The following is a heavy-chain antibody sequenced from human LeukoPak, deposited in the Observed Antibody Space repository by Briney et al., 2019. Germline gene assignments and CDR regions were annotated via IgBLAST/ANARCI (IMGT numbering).Heavy chain of an antibody. Sequence: GESLKISCKASGYSFTNYWIGWVRQLPGEGLEWMGVIFPDDSDTRYSPSFQGQVTISADKSINPASLQWTSLKASDTAIYYCARQRGASGTINWLDPWGQGTLVTVSS. V-gene: IGHV5-51*01. D-gene: IGHD3-10*01. CDR2: IFPDDSDT. CDR3: ARQRGASGTINWLDP. J-gene: IGHJ5*02. CDR1: GYSFTNYW.